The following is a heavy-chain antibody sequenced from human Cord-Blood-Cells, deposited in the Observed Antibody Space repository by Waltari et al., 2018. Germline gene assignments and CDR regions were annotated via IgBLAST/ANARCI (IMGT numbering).Heavy chain of an antibody. V-gene: IGHV3-66*01. CDR3: ASYIVGATSHAFDI. CDR1: GFTVSSNY. J-gene: IGHJ3*02. Sequence: EVQLVESGGGLVQPGGSLRLSCAASGFTVSSNYMSWVRQAPGKGLEWGSVNYSGGSTYYADSVKGRFTSSRDNSKSTLYLQMNSLRAEDTAVYYCASYIVGATSHAFDIWGQGTMVTVSS. D-gene: IGHD1-26*01. CDR2: NYSGGST.